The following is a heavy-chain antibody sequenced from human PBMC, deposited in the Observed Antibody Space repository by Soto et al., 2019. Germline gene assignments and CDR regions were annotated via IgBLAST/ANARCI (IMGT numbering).Heavy chain of an antibody. CDR1: GYTFTSYG. CDR2: ISAYNGNT. D-gene: IGHD3-3*01. J-gene: IGHJ6*02. Sequence: ASVKVSCKASGYTFTSYGISWVRQAPGQGLEWMGWISAYNGNTNYAQKLQGRVTMTTDTSTSTAYMELRSLRSDDTAVYYCARVDLYYDFWSGPSYYYYGMDVWGQGTTVTVSS. CDR3: ARVDLYYDFWSGPSYYYYGMDV. V-gene: IGHV1-18*01.